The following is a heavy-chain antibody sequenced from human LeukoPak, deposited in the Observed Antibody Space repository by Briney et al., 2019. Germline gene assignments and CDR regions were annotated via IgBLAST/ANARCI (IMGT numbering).Heavy chain of an antibody. CDR1: GGSISSHY. J-gene: IGHJ3*02. CDR2: IYYSGST. CDR3: ARDGYYDSSGYIAFDI. V-gene: IGHV4-59*11. D-gene: IGHD3-22*01. Sequence: PSETLSLTCTVSGGSISSHYWSWIRQPPGKGLERIGYIYYSGSTNYNPSLKSRVTISVDTSKNQFSLKLSSVTAADTAVYYCARDGYYDSSGYIAFDIWGQGTMVTVSS.